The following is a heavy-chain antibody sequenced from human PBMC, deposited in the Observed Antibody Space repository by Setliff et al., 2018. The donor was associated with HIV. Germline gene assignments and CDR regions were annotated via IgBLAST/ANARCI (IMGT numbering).Heavy chain of an antibody. CDR1: GDSISSHDW. CDR3: VMNGWYSLEY. Sequence: PSETLSLTCAVSGDSISSHDWWSWVRQPPGKGLEWIGEIHHSGSTNYDPSLKSRVTILVDKSKNEFPLKFNSVTAADTAVYYCVMNGWYSLEYWGQGMLVTVSS. J-gene: IGHJ4*02. D-gene: IGHD6-19*01. CDR2: IHHSGST. V-gene: IGHV4-4*02.